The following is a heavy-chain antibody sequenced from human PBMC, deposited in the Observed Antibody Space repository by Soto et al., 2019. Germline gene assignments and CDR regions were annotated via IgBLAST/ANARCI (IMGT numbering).Heavy chain of an antibody. V-gene: IGHV1-69*08. CDR1: GGTFSSYT. D-gene: IGHD6-25*01. Sequence: QVQLVQSGAEVKKPGSSVKVSCTASGGTFSSYTISWVRQAPGQGLEWMGRIIPILGIANYAQKFQGRVTITADKSTSTAYRELSSLRSEDTAVYYCAGDSPAGWFDPWGQGTLVTVSS. CDR3: AGDSPAGWFDP. J-gene: IGHJ5*02. CDR2: IIPILGIA.